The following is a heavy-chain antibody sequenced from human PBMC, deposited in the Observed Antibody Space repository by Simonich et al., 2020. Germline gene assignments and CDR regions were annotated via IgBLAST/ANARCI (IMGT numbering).Heavy chain of an antibody. CDR1: GGSISSSSYY. CDR3: ARRGYCSSTSCYDAFDI. J-gene: IGHJ3*02. CDR2: IYYRGST. D-gene: IGHD2-2*01. V-gene: IGHV4-39*01. Sequence: QLQLQESGPGLVKPSETLSLTCTVSGGSISSSSYYWGWIRQPPGKGLEWIGSIYYRGSTYHNPSLKSRVTISVDTSKNQFSLKLSSVTAADTAVYYCARRGYCSSTSCYDAFDIWGQGTMVTVSS.